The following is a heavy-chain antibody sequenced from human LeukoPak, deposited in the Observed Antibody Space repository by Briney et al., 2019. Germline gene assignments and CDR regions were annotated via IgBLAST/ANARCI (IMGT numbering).Heavy chain of an antibody. J-gene: IGHJ6*02. CDR3: ARALFRYFDHSPRDSYYYGMDV. Sequence: ASVKVSCKASGYTFTSYGISWVRQAPGHGLEWMVWISAYNGNTNYAQKLQGRVTMTTDTSTSTAYMELRSLRPDDTAVYYCARALFRYFDHSPRDSYYYGMDVWGQGTTVTVSS. CDR1: GYTFTSYG. D-gene: IGHD3-9*01. V-gene: IGHV1-18*01. CDR2: ISAYNGNT.